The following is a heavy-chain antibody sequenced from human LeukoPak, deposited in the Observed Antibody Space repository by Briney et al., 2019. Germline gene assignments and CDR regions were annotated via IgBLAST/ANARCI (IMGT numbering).Heavy chain of an antibody. Sequence: SGTLSLTCTVSGGSISSYYWSWIRQPAGKGLEWIGRIYTSGSTNYNPSLKSRVTMSVDTSKNQFSLKLSSVTAADTAVYYCARVIGYYDSSGYINWFDPWGQGTLVTVSS. CDR2: IYTSGST. D-gene: IGHD3-22*01. CDR1: GGSISSYY. J-gene: IGHJ5*02. V-gene: IGHV4-4*07. CDR3: ARVIGYYDSSGYINWFDP.